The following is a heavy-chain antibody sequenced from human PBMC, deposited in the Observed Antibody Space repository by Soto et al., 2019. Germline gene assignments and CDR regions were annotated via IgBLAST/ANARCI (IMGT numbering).Heavy chain of an antibody. CDR3: ARHLDPRQLVRVYYYYGMDV. V-gene: IGHV4-30-4*01. CDR2: IYYSGST. D-gene: IGHD6-13*01. Sequence: SETLSLTCTVSGGSISSGDYYWSWIRQPPGKGLEWIGYIYYSGSTYYNPSLKSRVTISVDTSKNQFSLKLSSVTAADTAVYYCARHLDPRQLVRVYYYYGMDVWGQGTTVTVSS. J-gene: IGHJ6*02. CDR1: GGSISSGDYY.